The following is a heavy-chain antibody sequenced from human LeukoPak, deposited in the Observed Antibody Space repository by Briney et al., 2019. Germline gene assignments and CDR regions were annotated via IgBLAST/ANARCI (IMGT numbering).Heavy chain of an antibody. CDR2: IRHDGSDK. V-gene: IGHV3-30*02. Sequence: PGGSLRLSCEASGFTFSTYGMHWVRQAPGKGLEWVAFIRHDGSDKLYAESVKGRFTISRDNSKNTVSLQMNSLRSGDTAVYYCAKDWGGRGCCGDYFDYWGQGSLVTVSS. J-gene: IGHJ4*02. CDR1: GFTFSTYG. D-gene: IGHD6-19*01. CDR3: AKDWGGRGCCGDYFDY.